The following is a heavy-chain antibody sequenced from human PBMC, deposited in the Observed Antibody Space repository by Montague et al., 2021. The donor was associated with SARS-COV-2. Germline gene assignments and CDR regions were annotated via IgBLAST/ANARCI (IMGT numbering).Heavy chain of an antibody. CDR3: ARGPSDTYYYNGMDV. CDR1: GFSLSTSGMC. CDR2: IDWDGDK. Sequence: PALVKPTQTLTLTCTFSGFSLSTSGMCMTWIRQPPGKALEWLARIDWDGDKYYNTSLKSRLTISKDTSKNLVVLTMTNMDPVDTATYYCARGPSDTYYYNGMDVGGRGTTVTVAS. J-gene: IGHJ6*02. V-gene: IGHV2-70*11.